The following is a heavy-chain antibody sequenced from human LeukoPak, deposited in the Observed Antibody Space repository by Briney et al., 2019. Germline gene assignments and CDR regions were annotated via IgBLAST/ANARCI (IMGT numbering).Heavy chain of an antibody. J-gene: IGHJ3*02. V-gene: IGHV4-38-2*01. D-gene: IGHD3-3*01. CDR1: GYSISSVYY. CDR2: IYHSGST. Sequence: SETLSLTCAVSGYSISSVYYWGWIRQPPGKGLEWIGSIYHSGSTYYNPSLKSRATISVDTSKNQFSLKLSSVTAADTAVYYCARGVLRFWRDDFDIWGQGTMVTVSS. CDR3: ARGVLRFWRDDFDI.